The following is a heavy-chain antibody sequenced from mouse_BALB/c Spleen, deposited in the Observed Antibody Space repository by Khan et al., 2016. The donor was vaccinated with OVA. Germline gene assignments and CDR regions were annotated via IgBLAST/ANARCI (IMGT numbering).Heavy chain of an antibody. CDR2: IWSDGST. CDR1: GFSLTNYG. D-gene: IGHD2-10*01. CDR3: ARQPYYHYNIMDY. Sequence: VKLEESGPGLVAPSQSLSITCTISGFSLTNYGVHWIRQPPGKGLEWLLVIWSDGSTTYNSALKSRLTISKDNSKSQVFLKMNSLQTDDTAMYFCARQPYYHYNIMDYWGQGTSVTVSS. J-gene: IGHJ4*01. V-gene: IGHV2-6-1*01.